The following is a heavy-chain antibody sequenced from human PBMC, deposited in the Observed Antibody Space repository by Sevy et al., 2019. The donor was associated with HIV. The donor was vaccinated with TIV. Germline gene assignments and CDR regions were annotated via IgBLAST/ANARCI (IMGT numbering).Heavy chain of an antibody. V-gene: IGHV3-33*01. J-gene: IGHJ4*02. D-gene: IGHD5-18*01. Sequence: GGSLRLSCAASGFTFSSYGMHWVRQAPGKGMEWVAAIWSDGSNKCYADSVKGRFTISRDNSNNTLYLQLNSLRAEDTALYYCARGLLGYSYGYAAVGYWGQGTLVTVSS. CDR1: GFTFSSYG. CDR3: ARGLLGYSYGYAAVGY. CDR2: IWSDGSNK.